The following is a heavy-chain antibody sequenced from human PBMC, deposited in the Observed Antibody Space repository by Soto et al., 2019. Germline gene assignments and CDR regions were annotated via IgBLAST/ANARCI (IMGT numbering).Heavy chain of an antibody. Sequence: GGSLRLSCAASGFTFSNAWMSWVRQAPGKGLEWVGRIKSKTDGGTTDYAAPVKGRFTISRDDSKNTLYLQMNSLKTEDTAVYYCTTERVPAAPSPFDYWGQGTLVTVSS. J-gene: IGHJ4*02. D-gene: IGHD2-2*01. CDR1: GFTFSNAW. V-gene: IGHV3-15*01. CDR3: TTERVPAAPSPFDY. CDR2: IKSKTDGGTT.